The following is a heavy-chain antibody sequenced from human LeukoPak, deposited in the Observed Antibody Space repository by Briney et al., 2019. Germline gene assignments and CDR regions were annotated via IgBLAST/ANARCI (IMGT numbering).Heavy chain of an antibody. CDR3: TRDADPSAYYGSGSSIDY. J-gene: IGHJ4*02. CDR2: IYHSGST. V-gene: IGHV4-39*07. D-gene: IGHD3-10*01. Sequence: SETLSLTCTVSGGSISSGDYYWSWIRQPPGKGLEWIGSIYHSGSTYYNPSLKSRVTISVDTSKRQFSLRLRTVTAADTAVYYCTRDADPSAYYGSGSSIDYWSQGTLVTVSS. CDR1: GGSISSGDYY.